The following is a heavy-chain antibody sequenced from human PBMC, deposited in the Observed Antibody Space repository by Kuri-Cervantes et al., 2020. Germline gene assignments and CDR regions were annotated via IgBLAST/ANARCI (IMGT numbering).Heavy chain of an antibody. J-gene: IGHJ5*02. CDR1: GFTFSSYS. CDR2: ISSSSSTI. Sequence: LSLTCAASGFTFSSYSMNWVRQAPGKGLEWVSYISSSSSTIYYADSVKGRFTISRDNAKNSLYLQMNSLRDEDTAVYYCARSRGSYYFIENVGWFDPWGQGTLVTVSS. CDR3: ARSRGSYYFIENVGWFDP. D-gene: IGHD1-26*01. V-gene: IGHV3-48*02.